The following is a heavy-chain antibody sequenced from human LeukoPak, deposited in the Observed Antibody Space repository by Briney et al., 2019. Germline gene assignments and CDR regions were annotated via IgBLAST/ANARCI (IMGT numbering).Heavy chain of an antibody. Sequence: PGGSLRLSCAASGFTVSSNYMSWVRQAPGKGLEWVSVIYSGGSTYYADSVKGRFTISRRNSKNTLYLQMNSLRAEDTAVYYCASPRRPYYYYGMDVWGQGTTVTVSS. CDR2: IYSGGST. V-gene: IGHV3-53*04. CDR1: GFTVSSNY. CDR3: ASPRRPYYYYGMDV. D-gene: IGHD5-24*01. J-gene: IGHJ6*02.